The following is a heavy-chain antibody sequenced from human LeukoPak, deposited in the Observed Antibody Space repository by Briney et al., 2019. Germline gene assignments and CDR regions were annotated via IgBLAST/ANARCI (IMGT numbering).Heavy chain of an antibody. J-gene: IGHJ4*02. V-gene: IGHV4-59*08. CDR1: GGSISSYY. Sequence: SETLSLTCTVSGGSISSYYWNWIRQPPGKGLEWIGFVYYSGSTNYNPSLRSRIIISVDTSKNQFSLKLSSVTAADTALYYCARARDSRGYQFKGFDYWGQGTLVTVSS. CDR3: ARARDSRGYQFKGFDY. CDR2: VYYSGST. D-gene: IGHD3-22*01.